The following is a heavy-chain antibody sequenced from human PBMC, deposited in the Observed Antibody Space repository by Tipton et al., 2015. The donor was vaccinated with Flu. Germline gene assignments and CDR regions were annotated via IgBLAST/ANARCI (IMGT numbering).Heavy chain of an antibody. V-gene: IGHV3-74*01. Sequence: GSLRLSCAASGFTFSSYWMHWVRQAPGKGLVWVSRINSDGSSTSYADSVKGRFTISRDSAKNTLYLQMNSLRAEDTAVYYCARSLLYSSSWYWGYYYYGMDVWGQGTTVTVSS. D-gene: IGHD6-13*01. CDR3: ARSLLYSSSWYWGYYYYGMDV. J-gene: IGHJ6*02. CDR1: GFTFSSYW. CDR2: INSDGSST.